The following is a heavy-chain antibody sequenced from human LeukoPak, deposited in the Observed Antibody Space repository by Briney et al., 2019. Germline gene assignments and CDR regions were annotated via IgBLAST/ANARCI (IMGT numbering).Heavy chain of an antibody. CDR2: INHNGST. Sequence: SETLSLTCAIYGGSFSGYYWSWIRHPPGKGLEWIGEINHNGSTNYNPSLNSRATISIHTSKNQFSLKLSSVTAADTAVYYCARGQYSSGWYDYWGQGTLVTVSS. D-gene: IGHD6-19*01. CDR3: ARGQYSSGWYDY. CDR1: GGSFSGYY. J-gene: IGHJ4*02. V-gene: IGHV4-34*01.